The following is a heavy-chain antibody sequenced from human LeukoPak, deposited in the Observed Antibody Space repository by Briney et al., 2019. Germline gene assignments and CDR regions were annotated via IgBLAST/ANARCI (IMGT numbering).Heavy chain of an antibody. V-gene: IGHV3-21*01. CDR1: GFTFSSYS. J-gene: IGHJ6*02. CDR2: ISSSSSYI. D-gene: IGHD1-26*01. CDR3: ARAPSGQYYYGMDV. Sequence: GGSLRLSCAASGFTFSSYSMNWVRQAPGKGLEWVSSISSSSSYIYYADSVKGRFTISRDNSKNTLYLQMNSLRPEDTAVYYCARAPSGQYYYGMDVWGQGTTVTVSS.